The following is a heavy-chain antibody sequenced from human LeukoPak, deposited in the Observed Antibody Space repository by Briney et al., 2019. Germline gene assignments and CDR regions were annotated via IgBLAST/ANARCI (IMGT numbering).Heavy chain of an antibody. CDR2: IIDSGGST. CDR3: ARIGYSSSCFDY. Sequence: PGGSLRLSCAASGFTFSGYDMSWVRQAPGKGLEWVSGIIDSGGSTYYADSVKGRFTISRDNSKNTLYLQMNSLRAEDTAVYYCARIGYSSSCFDYWGQGTLVTVSS. CDR1: GFTFSGYD. V-gene: IGHV3-23*01. J-gene: IGHJ4*02. D-gene: IGHD6-6*01.